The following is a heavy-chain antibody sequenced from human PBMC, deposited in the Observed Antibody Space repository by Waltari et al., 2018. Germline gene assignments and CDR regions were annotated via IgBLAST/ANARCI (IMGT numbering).Heavy chain of an antibody. CDR3: ARVIAARPHLYYYYGMDV. V-gene: IGHV1-69*15. CDR2: IIPIFGTA. D-gene: IGHD6-6*01. J-gene: IGHJ6*02. CDR1: GGTFSSYA. Sequence: QVQLVQSGAEVKKPGSSVKVSCTASGGTFSSYAISRVRQAPAQGLGWMGRIIPIFGTANYAQKFQGRVTITADESTSTAYMELSSLRSEDTAVYYCARVIAARPHLYYYYGMDVWGQGTTVTVSS.